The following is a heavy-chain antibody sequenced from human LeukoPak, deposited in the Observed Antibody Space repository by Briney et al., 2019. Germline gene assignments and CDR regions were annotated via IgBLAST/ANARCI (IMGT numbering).Heavy chain of an antibody. CDR1: KFTFSHYG. D-gene: IGHD3-3*01. J-gene: IGHJ4*02. CDR3: VKEYHSRGFGAYFDY. Sequence: GGSLRLSCSASKFTFSHYGMQWVGQAQGKGLEWVAVISGDGSIKIYADSVKGRFTLSRDNSINTVDLQMNSLRAEDTAVYYCVKEYHSRGFGAYFDYWGQGTLVTVSS. CDR2: ISGDGSIK. V-gene: IGHV3-30*18.